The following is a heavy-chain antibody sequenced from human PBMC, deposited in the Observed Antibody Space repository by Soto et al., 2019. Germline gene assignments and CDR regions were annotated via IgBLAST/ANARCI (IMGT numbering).Heavy chain of an antibody. CDR3: AREGRYDGSGADYYYYYGMDV. CDR1: GFTFSDYY. D-gene: IGHD3-10*01. CDR2: ISSSSSYT. J-gene: IGHJ6*02. V-gene: IGHV3-11*05. Sequence: QVQLVESGGGLVKPGGSLRLSCAASGFTFSDYYMSWIRQAPGKGLEWVSYISSSSSYTNYADSVKGRFTISRDNAKNSLSMQMNSLRAEDTAVYYCAREGRYDGSGADYYYYYGMDVWGQGTTVTVSS.